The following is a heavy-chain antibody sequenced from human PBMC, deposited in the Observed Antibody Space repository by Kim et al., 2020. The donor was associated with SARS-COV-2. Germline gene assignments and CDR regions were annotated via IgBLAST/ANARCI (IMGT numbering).Heavy chain of an antibody. J-gene: IGHJ6*02. CDR1: GGTFSSYA. D-gene: IGHD3-22*01. CDR2: IIPILGIA. V-gene: IGHV1-69*04. CDR3: ARNYYDSSGYNEYYYYGMDV. Sequence: SVKVSCKASGGTFSSYAISWVRQAPGQGLEWMGRIIPILGIANYAQKFQGRVTITADKSTSTAYMELSSLRSEDTAVYYCARNYYDSSGYNEYYYYGMDVWGQGTTVTVSS.